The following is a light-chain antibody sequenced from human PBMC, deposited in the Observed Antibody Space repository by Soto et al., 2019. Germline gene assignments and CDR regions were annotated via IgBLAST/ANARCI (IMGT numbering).Light chain of an antibody. Sequence: QCVLTQSPSASASLGASVKLTCTLSSKYSTYAIAWQQQQPEKGPRYLMKLDSDGSHSKGDGIPDRFSGSSSGAERYLTISSLQSEDEADYYCQTWATGPDWVFGGGTKLTVL. CDR1: SKYSTYA. V-gene: IGLV4-69*01. CDR3: QTWATGPDWV. CDR2: LDSDGSH. J-gene: IGLJ3*02.